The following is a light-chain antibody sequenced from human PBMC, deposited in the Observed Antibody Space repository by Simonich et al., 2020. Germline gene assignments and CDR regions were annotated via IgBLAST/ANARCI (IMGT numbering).Light chain of an antibody. J-gene: IGKJ1*01. Sequence: DIVMTQSPDSLAVSLGERATINCKSSQCVLYSSNNKNYLAWYQQKPGQPPKLLIYCASTRESGVPDRFSGSGSGTDFTLTISSLQAEDVAVYYCQQYYSTPWTFGQGTKVEIK. CDR2: CAS. CDR3: QQYYSTPWT. V-gene: IGKV4-1*01. CDR1: QCVLYSSNNKNY.